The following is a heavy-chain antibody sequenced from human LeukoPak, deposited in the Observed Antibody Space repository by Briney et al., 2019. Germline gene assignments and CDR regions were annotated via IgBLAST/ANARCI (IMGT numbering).Heavy chain of an antibody. CDR2: ISSSGNCL. CDR1: GFSFRTYS. Sequence: PGGSLRLSCAASGFSFRTYSFTWVRQAPGKGLEWVASISSSGNCLYYADSFKGRFTISRDTAKNSLYLQMNILRVEDTAVYYCARPETEGEISGAWGYWGQGTLVTVSS. D-gene: IGHD3-16*01. V-gene: IGHV3-21*01. CDR3: ARPETEGEISGAWGY. J-gene: IGHJ4*02.